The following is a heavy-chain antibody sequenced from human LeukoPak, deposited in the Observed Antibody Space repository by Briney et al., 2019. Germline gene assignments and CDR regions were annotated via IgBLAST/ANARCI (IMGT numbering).Heavy chain of an antibody. CDR1: GGSISSGDYY. V-gene: IGHV4-30-4*01. D-gene: IGHD6-19*01. CDR2: IYYSGST. J-gene: IGHJ4*02. CDR3: ASETVSGWYNY. Sequence: SETLSLTCTVSGGSISSGDYYWSWIRQPPGKGLEWIGYIYYSGSTYYNPSLKSRVTISVDTSKNQFSLKLSSVTAADTAVYYCASETVSGWYNYWGQGTLVTVSS.